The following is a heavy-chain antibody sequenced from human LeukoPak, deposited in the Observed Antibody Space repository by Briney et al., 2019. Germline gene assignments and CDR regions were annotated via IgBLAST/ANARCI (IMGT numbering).Heavy chain of an antibody. CDR1: GFTFSSYA. Sequence: GGSLRLSCAASGFTFSSYAMHRVRQAPGKGLEWVAVISYDGSNKYYADSVKGRFTISRDNSKNTLYLQMNSLRAEDTAVYYCARGGYYYYYMDVWGKGTTVTVSS. V-gene: IGHV3-30*01. CDR2: ISYDGSNK. CDR3: ARGGYYYYYMDV. J-gene: IGHJ6*03.